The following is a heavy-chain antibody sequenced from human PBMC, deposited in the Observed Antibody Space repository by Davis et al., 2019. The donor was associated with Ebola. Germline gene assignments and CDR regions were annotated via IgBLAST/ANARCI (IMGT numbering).Heavy chain of an antibody. Sequence: MPSETLSLTCTVSGGSISSNYWSWIRQSPGKGLEWIGHIYYSGTSNHNPSLQSRVTLSTDASKNQSSLNLSSMTAADTAVYFCARVSFTIIGLYSYYYMDVWGKGTAVTVSS. CDR3: ARVSFTIIGLYSYYYMDV. J-gene: IGHJ6*03. D-gene: IGHD2-15*01. V-gene: IGHV4-59*01. CDR1: GGSISSNY. CDR2: IYYSGTS.